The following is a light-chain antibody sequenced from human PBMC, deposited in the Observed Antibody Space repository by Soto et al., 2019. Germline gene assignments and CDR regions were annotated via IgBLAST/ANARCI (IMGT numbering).Light chain of an antibody. J-gene: IGKJ4*01. CDR1: QNINNY. Sequence: DIQMTQSPSSLSASVGDRVTITCRASQNINNYLNWYQQKPGTAPKLLIYVASSLQSGVPSRFSGSGSGTDFTLTISSLQPEDFATYYCQQSYSTPPLTFGGGTKVEI. V-gene: IGKV1-39*01. CDR2: VAS. CDR3: QQSYSTPPLT.